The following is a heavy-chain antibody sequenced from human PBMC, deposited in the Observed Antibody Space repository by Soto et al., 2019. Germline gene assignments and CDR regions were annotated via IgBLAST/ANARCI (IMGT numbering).Heavy chain of an antibody. D-gene: IGHD2-15*01. V-gene: IGHV4-39*01. CDR3: ASNKVVVAADDAFDI. CDR1: GGSISSSSYY. Sequence: QLQLQESGPGLVKPSETLSLTCTVSGGSISSSSYYWGWIRQPPGKGLEWIGSIYYSGSTYYNPSLKNRVTISVDTSKNQFSLKLSSVTAADTAVYYCASNKVVVAADDAFDIWGQGTMVTVSS. J-gene: IGHJ3*02. CDR2: IYYSGST.